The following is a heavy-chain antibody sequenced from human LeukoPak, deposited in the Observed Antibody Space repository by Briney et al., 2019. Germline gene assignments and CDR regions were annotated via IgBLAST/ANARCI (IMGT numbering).Heavy chain of an antibody. J-gene: IGHJ4*02. CDR3: AKGGVSYYGSGSYYNAGYFDY. Sequence: PGGTLRLSCAASGFTFSSYGMSWVRQAPGKGLEWVSAISGSGGSTYYADSVKGRFTISRDNSKNTLYLQMNSLRAEDTAVYYCAKGGVSYYGSGSYYNAGYFDYWGQGTLVTVSS. CDR1: GFTFSSYG. D-gene: IGHD3-10*01. CDR2: ISGSGGST. V-gene: IGHV3-23*01.